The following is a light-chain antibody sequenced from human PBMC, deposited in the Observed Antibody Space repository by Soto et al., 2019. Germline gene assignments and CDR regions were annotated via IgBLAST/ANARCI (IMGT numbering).Light chain of an antibody. CDR2: WAS. CDR3: QQYHSTPWT. J-gene: IGKJ1*01. V-gene: IGKV4-1*01. CDR1: QSVLHSPNNKNY. Sequence: IVMTQSPDSLAVSLGERATINCKSSQSVLHSPNNKNYLAWYQQKPGQPPTLLIYWASSRDSGVPDRFSASGSGTDFTLTITSLQAEDVAVYYCQQYHSTPWTFGQGTKVDIK.